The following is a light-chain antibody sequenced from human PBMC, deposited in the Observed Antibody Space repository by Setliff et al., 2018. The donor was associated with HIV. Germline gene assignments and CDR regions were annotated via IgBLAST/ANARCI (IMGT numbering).Light chain of an antibody. J-gene: IGLJ1*01. CDR3: SSYAGSNKGV. V-gene: IGLV2-14*03. CDR2: DVN. Sequence: QSALTQPASVSGSPGQPITISCTGTSSDVGTYNFVSWYQQHPGKAPKLLIYDVNNRPSGVSNRFSGSKSGNTASLTISGLQAEDEADYYCSSYAGSNKGVFGTGTKV. CDR1: SSDVGTYNF.